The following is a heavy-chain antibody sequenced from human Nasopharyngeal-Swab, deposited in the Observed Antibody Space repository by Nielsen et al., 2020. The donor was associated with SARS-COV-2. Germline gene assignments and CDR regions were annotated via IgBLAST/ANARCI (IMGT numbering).Heavy chain of an antibody. CDR1: GFTFSDYY. D-gene: IGHD1-26*01. CDR2: ISSSGSTI. CDR3: AKGSGSSFLSYGMDV. J-gene: IGHJ6*02. V-gene: IGHV3-11*01. Sequence: GESLKISCAASGFTFSDYYMSWIRQAPGKGLEWVSYISSSGSTIYYADSVKGRFTISRDNAKNSLYLQMNSLRAEDTALYYCAKGSGSSFLSYGMDVWGQGTTVTVSS.